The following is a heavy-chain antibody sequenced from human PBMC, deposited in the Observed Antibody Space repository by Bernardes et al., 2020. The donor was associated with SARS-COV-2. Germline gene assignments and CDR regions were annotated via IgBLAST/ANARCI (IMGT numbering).Heavy chain of an antibody. Sequence: GRSLRLSCAASGFTFSDHYMDWVRQAPGKGLEWVGRTRNKANSYTTEYAASVTGRFTISRDDSKNSLYLQMNSLKTEDTAVYYCARESGIVGATSPSEDYYYYYGMDVWGQGTTVTVSS. CDR3: ARESGIVGATSPSEDYYYYYGMDV. J-gene: IGHJ6*02. CDR1: GFTFSDHY. CDR2: TRNKANSYTT. V-gene: IGHV3-72*01. D-gene: IGHD1-26*01.